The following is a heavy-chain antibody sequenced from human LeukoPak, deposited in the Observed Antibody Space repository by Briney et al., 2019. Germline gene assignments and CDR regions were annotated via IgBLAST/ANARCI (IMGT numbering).Heavy chain of an antibody. Sequence: GGSLRLSCAASGFPFSYYGMHWVRQAPGKGLEWVAFIRYTASDKYYADSVKGRFSISRDNSKNTLYLQMNRLRAEDTAVYYCVRWIASGSGIYWYFDVWGRGTLVTVSS. V-gene: IGHV3-30*02. D-gene: IGHD1-26*01. CDR1: GFPFSYYG. CDR3: VRWIASGSGIYWYFDV. CDR2: IRYTASDK. J-gene: IGHJ2*01.